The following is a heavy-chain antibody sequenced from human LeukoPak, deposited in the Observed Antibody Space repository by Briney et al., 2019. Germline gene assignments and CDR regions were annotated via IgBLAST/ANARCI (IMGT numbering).Heavy chain of an antibody. CDR2: ISAYNGNT. D-gene: IGHD4-17*01. J-gene: IGHJ4*02. Sequence: ASVKVSCKASGYTFTSYGISWVRQAPGQGLEWMGWISAYNGNTNYAQKLQGRVTMTTDTSTSTAYMELRSLKSDDTAVYYCARDPGYGDYLAFDYWGQGTLVTVSS. CDR1: GYTFTSYG. V-gene: IGHV1-18*01. CDR3: ARDPGYGDYLAFDY.